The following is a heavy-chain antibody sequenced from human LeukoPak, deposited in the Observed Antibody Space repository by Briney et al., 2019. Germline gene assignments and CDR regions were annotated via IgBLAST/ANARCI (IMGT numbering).Heavy chain of an antibody. CDR2: IWYDGSNK. J-gene: IGHJ5*02. CDR3: AKDWTKYPNWFDP. D-gene: IGHD3/OR15-3a*01. CDR1: GFTFSSYG. Sequence: PGGSLRLSCAASGFTFSSYGMHWVRQAPGKGLEWVAVIWYDGSNKYYADSVKGRFTISRDNSKNTLYLQMNSLRAEDTAVYYCAKDWTKYPNWFDPWGQGTLVTVSS. V-gene: IGHV3-33*06.